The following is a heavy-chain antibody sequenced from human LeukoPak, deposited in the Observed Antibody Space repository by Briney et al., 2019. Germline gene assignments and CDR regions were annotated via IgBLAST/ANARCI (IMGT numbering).Heavy chain of an antibody. CDR2: ISGSGGST. CDR1: GFTFSSYA. D-gene: IGHD6-13*01. CDR3: AKGYSSSWYVWDY. J-gene: IGHJ4*02. Sequence: GGSLRLSCAASGFTFSSYAMSWVRQAPGKGLEWVSAISGSGGSTYYAESVKGRFTISRDNSKNTLYLQMNSLRAEDTAVYYCAKGYSSSWYVWDYWGQGTLVTVSS. V-gene: IGHV3-23*01.